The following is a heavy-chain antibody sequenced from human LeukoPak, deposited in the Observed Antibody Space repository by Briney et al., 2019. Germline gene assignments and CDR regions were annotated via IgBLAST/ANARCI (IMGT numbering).Heavy chain of an antibody. V-gene: IGHV1-46*01. J-gene: IGHJ4*02. Sequence: GSVKVSCKASGYTFTSYYMHRVRQAPGQRLEGVGIINPSGGSTSYAQKFQGRVTMTRDTSTSTVYMELSSLRSEDTAVYYCAREGGYGYFDYWGQGTLVTVSS. CDR1: GYTFTSYY. D-gene: IGHD5-18*01. CDR2: INPSGGST. CDR3: AREGGYGYFDY.